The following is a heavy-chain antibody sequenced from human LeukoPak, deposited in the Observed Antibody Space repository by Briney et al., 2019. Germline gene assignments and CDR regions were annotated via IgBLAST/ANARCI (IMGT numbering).Heavy chain of an antibody. CDR1: GGSFSGYY. CDR3: ARDGYSYGHEYYMDV. J-gene: IGHJ6*03. CDR2: INHSGST. Sequence: SETLSLTCAVYGGSFSGYYWSWIRQPPGKGLEWIGEINHSGSTNYNPSLKSRVTISVDTSKNQFSLKLSSVTAADTAVYYCARDGYSYGHEYYMDVWGKGTTVTISS. D-gene: IGHD5-18*01. V-gene: IGHV4-34*01.